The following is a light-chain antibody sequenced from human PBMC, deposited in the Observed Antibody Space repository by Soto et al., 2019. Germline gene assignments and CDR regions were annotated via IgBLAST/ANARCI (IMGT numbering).Light chain of an antibody. CDR3: QQAASFPIT. J-gene: IGKJ5*01. CDR2: TAS. CDR1: QGVSTW. V-gene: IGKV1-12*01. Sequence: DIEMTQSACALAASVGDRVTIICRASQGVSTWLAWYQQKPGKAPNLLIYTASSLQSGVPSRFSGSGSGTDFTLTINGLQPEDFATYYCQQAASFPITFGQGTRLEIK.